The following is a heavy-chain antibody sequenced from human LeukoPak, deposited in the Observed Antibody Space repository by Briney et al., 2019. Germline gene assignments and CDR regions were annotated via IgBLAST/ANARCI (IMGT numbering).Heavy chain of an antibody. CDR2: IYYSGST. D-gene: IGHD5-18*01. CDR1: GGSISSYY. V-gene: IGHV4-59*08. J-gene: IGHJ4*02. Sequence: SETLSLTCTVSGGSISSYYWSWIRQPPGKGLEWIGYIYYSGSTNYNPSLKSRVTISVDTSKNQFSLKLSSVTATDTAVYYCARSFVDTAMGDYFDYWGQGTLVTVSS. CDR3: ARSFVDTAMGDYFDY.